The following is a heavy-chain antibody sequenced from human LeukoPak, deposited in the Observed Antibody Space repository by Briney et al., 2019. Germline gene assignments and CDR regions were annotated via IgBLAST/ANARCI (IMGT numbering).Heavy chain of an antibody. D-gene: IGHD6-19*01. J-gene: IGHJ4*02. CDR3: AKHRLPVAGSPSKNPTAYFED. V-gene: IGHV3-23*01. CDR2: IRSSGHVT. CDR1: GFTFASHS. Sequence: PGGSMRLSCAASGFTFASHSMSWVRQAPGKGLEWVSAIRSSGHVTFYADSVKGRFTVSRDQSQYTLFLHMSSLRADDTAVYYCAKHRLPVAGSPSKNPTAYFEDWGQGILVTVSS.